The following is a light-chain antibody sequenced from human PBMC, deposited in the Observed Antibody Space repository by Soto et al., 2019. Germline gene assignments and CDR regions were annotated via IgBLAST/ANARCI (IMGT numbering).Light chain of an antibody. Sequence: EIVLTQSPGTLALSPGERATLSCRASQSVNNNYLTWYQQKRGQAPRLLIHGASSRATGIPDRCSGSGSGTTFTLTISRLQPQDFAVYYCQQYGSSPFTFGPGTRVGIK. CDR2: GAS. CDR1: QSVNNNY. J-gene: IGKJ3*01. V-gene: IGKV3-20*01. CDR3: QQYGSSPFT.